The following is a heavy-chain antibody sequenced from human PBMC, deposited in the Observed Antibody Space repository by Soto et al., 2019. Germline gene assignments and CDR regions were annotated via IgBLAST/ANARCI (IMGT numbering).Heavy chain of an antibody. D-gene: IGHD1-20*01. J-gene: IGHJ6*02. CDR3: ARDGSITGTEGMDV. CDR1: GYTFTSYY. CDR2: MNPNSGNT. V-gene: IGHV1-8*01. Sequence: ASVKVSCKASGYTFTSYYINWVLEATGQGLEWMGWMNPNSGNTGYAQKFQGRVTMTRNTSISTAYMELSSLRSEDTAVYYCARDGSITGTEGMDVWGQGTTVTVSS.